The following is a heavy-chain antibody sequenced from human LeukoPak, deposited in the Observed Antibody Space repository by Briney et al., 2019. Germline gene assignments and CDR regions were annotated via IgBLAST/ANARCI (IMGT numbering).Heavy chain of an antibody. J-gene: IGHJ5*02. D-gene: IGHD2-2*02. Sequence: KPSQTLSLTCVVSGASISSGGYSWSWIRQPPGKGLEWIGCIYHSGGTHYNPSLKSRVTMSVDTSKNQFSLKLSSVTAADTAVYYCARVRCSSTSCYKLNQNWFDPWGQGTLVTVSS. CDR3: ARVRCSSTSCYKLNQNWFDP. CDR1: GASISSGGYS. CDR2: IYHSGGT. V-gene: IGHV4-30-2*01.